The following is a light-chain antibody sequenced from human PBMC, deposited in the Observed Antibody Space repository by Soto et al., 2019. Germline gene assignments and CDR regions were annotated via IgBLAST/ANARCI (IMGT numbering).Light chain of an antibody. V-gene: IGKV3D-20*02. Sequence: EIVLTQSPGTLSLSPGERATLSCRASQSVSRSYLAWYQQKAGQAPRLLIYGASSRATGIPDRFNGSASGTDFTLTINRLEPEDIAVYHCQQRGVWPLTFGGGTKVDIK. CDR1: QSVSRSY. J-gene: IGKJ4*01. CDR2: GAS. CDR3: QQRGVWPLT.